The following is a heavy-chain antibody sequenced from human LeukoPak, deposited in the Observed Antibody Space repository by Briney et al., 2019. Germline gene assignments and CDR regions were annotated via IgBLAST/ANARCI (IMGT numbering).Heavy chain of an antibody. CDR1: GFTVSSNY. D-gene: IGHD2-2*01. CDR2: FYSGGGT. V-gene: IGHV3-53*01. J-gene: IGHJ6*04. CDR3: ARDRGYCSSTSCYAAGVEYSYYGMDA. Sequence: SGGSLRLSFAASGFTVSSNYMSWVRQAPGRGLEWVSVFYSGGGTYYADSVKGCFSISRDNSNNTLYLQMTTLRAAPTAVYYCARDRGYCSSTSCYAAGVEYSYYGMDAWGKGTTVTVSS.